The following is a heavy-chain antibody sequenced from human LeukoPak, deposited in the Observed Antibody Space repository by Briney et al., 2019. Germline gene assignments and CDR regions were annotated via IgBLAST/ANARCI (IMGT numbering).Heavy chain of an antibody. V-gene: IGHV3-30*02. J-gene: IGHJ4*02. CDR3: AKDPRGYCSGTSCSLFDY. CDR1: GFTFSSYG. D-gene: IGHD2-2*03. Sequence: PGGSLRLSCAASGFTFSSYGMHWVRQAPGKGLEWVAFIRYDGSNKYYADSVKGRFTISRDNSKNTLYLQMNSLRAEDTAVYYCAKDPRGYCSGTSCSLFDYWGQGTLVTVSS. CDR2: IRYDGSNK.